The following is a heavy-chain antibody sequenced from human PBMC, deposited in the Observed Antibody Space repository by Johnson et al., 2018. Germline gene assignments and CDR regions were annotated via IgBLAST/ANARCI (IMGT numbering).Heavy chain of an antibody. V-gene: IGHV3-30*18. CDR3: AKQRWLQSYGMDV. J-gene: IGHJ6*02. CDR2: ISYDGRNK. Sequence: QLVESGGGVVQPGRPLRLSCAASGFTFSSYGMHWVRQAPGKGLGWVAVISYDGRNKNYADSVKGRFTIPRDNSKNTLYLQMNSLRVEDTAVYYCAKQRWLQSYGMDVWGQGTTVTVS. CDR1: GFTFSSYG. D-gene: IGHD5-24*01.